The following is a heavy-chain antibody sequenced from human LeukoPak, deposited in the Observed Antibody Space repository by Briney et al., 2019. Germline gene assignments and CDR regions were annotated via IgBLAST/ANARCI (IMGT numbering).Heavy chain of an antibody. D-gene: IGHD5-18*01. CDR1: GFTFSSYA. CDR2: INGSGGST. V-gene: IGHV3-23*01. Sequence: PGGSLRLSCAASGFTFSSYAMSWVRQAPGKVLEWVSDINGSGGSTYYADSVKGRFTISRDNSKNTLYLQMNSLRAEDTAVYYCAKRIQSAMATGYWGQGTLVTVSS. J-gene: IGHJ4*02. CDR3: AKRIQSAMATGY.